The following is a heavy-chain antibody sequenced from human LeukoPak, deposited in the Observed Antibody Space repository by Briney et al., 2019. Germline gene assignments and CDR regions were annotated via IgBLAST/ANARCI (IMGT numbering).Heavy chain of an antibody. D-gene: IGHD3-3*01. V-gene: IGHV3-23*01. CDR1: GFTFSSYD. CDR3: ASGFWSDYRLDY. CDR2: ISGSGGST. J-gene: IGHJ4*02. Sequence: GGSLRLSCAASGFTFSSYDMSWVRQAPGKGLEWVSAISGSGGSTYYAESVKGRFTISRENSKNTLYLQMNSLRAEDTAGYYCASGFWSDYRLDYWGQGTLVTVSS.